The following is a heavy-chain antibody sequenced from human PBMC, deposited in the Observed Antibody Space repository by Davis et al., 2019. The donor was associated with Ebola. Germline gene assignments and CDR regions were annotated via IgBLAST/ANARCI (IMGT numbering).Heavy chain of an antibody. V-gene: IGHV3-23*01. Sequence: GESLNISCAASGFTFSSYWMHWVRQAPGKGLEWVSAISDTGGSTYYGDSVKGRFTISRDNSKNTLYLQMNSLRAEDTAVYYCARVTISLDYWGQGTLVTVSS. CDR3: ARVTISLDY. CDR2: ISDTGGST. D-gene: IGHD2/OR15-2a*01. J-gene: IGHJ4*02. CDR1: GFTFSSYW.